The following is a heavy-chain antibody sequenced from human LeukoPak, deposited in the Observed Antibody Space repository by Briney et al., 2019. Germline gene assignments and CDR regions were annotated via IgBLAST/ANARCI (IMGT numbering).Heavy chain of an antibody. D-gene: IGHD6-6*01. CDR3: AKGQLASFDY. CDR2: ISSSSSYI. V-gene: IGHV3-21*04. CDR1: GFTFSSYS. J-gene: IGHJ4*02. Sequence: GGSLRLSCAASGFTFSSYSMNWVRQAPGKGLEWVSSISSSSSYIYYADSVKGRFTISRDNSKNTLYLQMNSLRAEDTAVYYCAKGQLASFDYWGQGTLVTVSS.